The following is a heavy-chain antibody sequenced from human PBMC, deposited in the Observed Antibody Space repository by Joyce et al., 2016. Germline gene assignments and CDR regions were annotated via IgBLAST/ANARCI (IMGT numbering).Heavy chain of an antibody. Sequence: DVQLVESGGGLVQPGGSLRLSCAASGFTFSSHYMNWVRQAPGKGLEWVASIKQDGREQNSADSVKGRLTISRDNAKNLVFLQMNSLRAEDTAVYYCVRDLGYCSGGRCYSRFDYWGQGTLVTVSS. J-gene: IGHJ4*02. CDR2: IKQDGREQ. V-gene: IGHV3-7*03. CDR1: GFTFSSHY. D-gene: IGHD2-15*01. CDR3: VRDLGYCSGGRCYSRFDY.